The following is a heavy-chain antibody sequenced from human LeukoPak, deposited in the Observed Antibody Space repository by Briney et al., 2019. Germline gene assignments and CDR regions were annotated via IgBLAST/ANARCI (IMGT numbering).Heavy chain of an antibody. D-gene: IGHD3-22*01. J-gene: IGHJ4*02. CDR1: GGSFSGYY. V-gene: IGHV4-34*01. CDR2: INHSGST. CDR3: ARTYYDSRYFDY. Sequence: SETLSLTCAVYGGSFSGYYWSWIRQPPGKGLEWIGEINHSGSTNYNPSLKSRVTISVDTSKNQFSLKLSSVTAADTAVYYCARTYYDSRYFDYWGQGTLVTVSS.